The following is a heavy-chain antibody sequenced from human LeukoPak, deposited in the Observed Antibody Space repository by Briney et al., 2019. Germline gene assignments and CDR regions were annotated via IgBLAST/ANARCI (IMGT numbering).Heavy chain of an antibody. Sequence: PSETLSLTCTVSGDSISSYYWSWIRQPPGKGLEWIGYIYYSGSTNYNPSLKSRVTMSVDTSKNQFSLKLSSVTAADTAVYYCARDPWGYDAFDIWGQGTMVTVSS. CDR3: ARDPWGYDAFDI. V-gene: IGHV4-59*01. J-gene: IGHJ3*02. CDR2: IYYSGST. CDR1: GDSISSYY. D-gene: IGHD3-16*01.